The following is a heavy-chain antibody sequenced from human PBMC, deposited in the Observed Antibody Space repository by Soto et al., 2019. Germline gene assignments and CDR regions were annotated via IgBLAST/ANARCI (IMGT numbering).Heavy chain of an antibody. CDR2: INPNSGAT. CDR3: ARGGGTILAPLP. J-gene: IGHJ5*02. V-gene: IGHV1-2*02. CDR1: GYTFTGYF. Sequence: QVQLVQSGAEVKKPGASVKVSCKASGYTFTGYFMHWVRQAPGQGLEWMWGINPNSGATKYAQKFQGRVTLSRDTSISTAYKELTGLRSDDTAVYYCARGGGTILAPLPWGQGTQVTVSS. D-gene: IGHD3-3*01.